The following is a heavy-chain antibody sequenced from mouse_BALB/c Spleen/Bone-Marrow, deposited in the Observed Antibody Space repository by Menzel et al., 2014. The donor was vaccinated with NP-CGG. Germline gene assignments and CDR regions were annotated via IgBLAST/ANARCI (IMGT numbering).Heavy chain of an antibody. J-gene: IGHJ2*01. CDR2: IHPGNSDT. V-gene: IGHV1-5*01. Sequence: EVKLVESGTVLARPGAAVKMSCKASGYTFSNYWMHWIKQRPGQGLEWIGTIHPGNSDTTYNQKFKGKAKLTAVTSTSTAYMELSSLTNEDSAAYYCTTLARNNFDYWGQGTTLTVSS. D-gene: IGHD3-1*01. CDR1: GYTFSNYW. CDR3: TTLARNNFDY.